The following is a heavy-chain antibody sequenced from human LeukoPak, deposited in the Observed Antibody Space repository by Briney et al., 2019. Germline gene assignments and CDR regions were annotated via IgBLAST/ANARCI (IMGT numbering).Heavy chain of an antibody. CDR1: GYTFTSYG. Sequence: GASVTVSCKASGYTFTSYGISWVRQAPGQGLEWMGWISAYNGNANYAQKLQGRVTMTTDTSTSTAYVELRSLRSDDTAVYYCAREADIVVVVAAEYYYYYGMDVWGQGTTVTVSS. CDR3: AREADIVVVVAAEYYYYYGMDV. CDR2: ISAYNGNA. V-gene: IGHV1-18*01. J-gene: IGHJ6*02. D-gene: IGHD2-15*01.